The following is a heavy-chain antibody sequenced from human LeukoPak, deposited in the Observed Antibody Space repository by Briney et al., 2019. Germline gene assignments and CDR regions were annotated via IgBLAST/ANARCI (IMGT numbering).Heavy chain of an antibody. V-gene: IGHV4-38-2*02. Sequence: PSETLSLTCTVSGYSISSGYFWGWIRQPPGKGLEWIAIIHSGESPYYSPSLESRVTMSVDTSKNQFSLKLSSVTAADTGVYYCARDRYIYGGVHDAFDIWGQGTMVTVSS. D-gene: IGHD5-18*01. CDR1: GYSISSGYF. J-gene: IGHJ3*02. CDR2: IHSGESP. CDR3: ARDRYIYGGVHDAFDI.